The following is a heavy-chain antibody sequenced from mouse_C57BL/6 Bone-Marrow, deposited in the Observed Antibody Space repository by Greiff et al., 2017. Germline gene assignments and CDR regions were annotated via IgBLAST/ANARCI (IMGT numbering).Heavy chain of an antibody. CDR3: ARSTTVPFDY. CDR2: INPSSGYT. CDR1: GYTFTSYT. V-gene: IGHV1-4*01. J-gene: IGHJ2*01. Sequence: VQLQESGAELARPGASVKMSCKASGYTFTSYTMHWVKQRPGQGLEWIGYINPSSGYTKYNQKFKDKATLTADKSSSTAYMKLSSLTSEDSAVYYCARSTTVPFDYWGQGTTLTVSS. D-gene: IGHD1-1*01.